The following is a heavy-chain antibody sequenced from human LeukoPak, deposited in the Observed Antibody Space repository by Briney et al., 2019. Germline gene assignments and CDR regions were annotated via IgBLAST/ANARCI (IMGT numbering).Heavy chain of an antibody. CDR2: ISSSSSYI. V-gene: IGHV3-21*01. CDR1: GFTFSSYS. J-gene: IGHJ4*02. CDR3: ARGEAGYPFDY. Sequence: GGSLRLSCAASGFTFSSYSMNWVRQAPGKGLEWVSSISSSSSYIYYADSVKGRFTISRDNSKNTLYLQMNSLRAEDTAVYYCARGEAGYPFDYWGQGTLVTVSS. D-gene: IGHD3-9*01.